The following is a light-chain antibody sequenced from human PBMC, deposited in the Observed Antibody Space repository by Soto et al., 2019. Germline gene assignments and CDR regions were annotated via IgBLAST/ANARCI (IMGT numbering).Light chain of an antibody. V-gene: IGLV2-11*01. Sequence: QSALTQPRSVSGSPGQSVTSSCTGTSSDVGGYNYVSWYQQHPGKAPKLMIYDVSKRPSGVPDRFSGSKSGNTASLTISGIQAEDEADYYCCSYAGSYTYVFGTGTKLTVL. J-gene: IGLJ1*01. CDR3: CSYAGSYTYV. CDR1: SSDVGGYNY. CDR2: DVS.